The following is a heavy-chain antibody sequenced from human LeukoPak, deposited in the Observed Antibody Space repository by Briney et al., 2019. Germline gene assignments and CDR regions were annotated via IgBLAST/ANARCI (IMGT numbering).Heavy chain of an antibody. Sequence: GGSLRLSCAASGFTFSSYSMNWVRQAPGKGLEWVSYISSSSSTIYYADSVKGRFTIPRDNAKNSLYLQMNSLRAEDTAVYYCARVPSKVIVVVPAAIGAFDIWGQGTMVTVSS. V-gene: IGHV3-48*04. CDR1: GFTFSSYS. J-gene: IGHJ3*02. D-gene: IGHD2-2*01. CDR3: ARVPSKVIVVVPAAIGAFDI. CDR2: ISSSSSTI.